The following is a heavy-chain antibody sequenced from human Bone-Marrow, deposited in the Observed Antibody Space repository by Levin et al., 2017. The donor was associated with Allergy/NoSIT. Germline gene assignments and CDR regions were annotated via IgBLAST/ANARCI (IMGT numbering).Heavy chain of an antibody. Sequence: PGESLKISCKVSGYTLSELAMHWVRQGPGKGLEWIGGFDPDEGETIYAQNFQGRVTMTEDISADTTYMELNTLRSDDTAVYYCARGPVIIAFGVAAIEYNWLDPWGQGTLVTVSS. V-gene: IGHV1-24*01. D-gene: IGHD3-3*01. CDR2: FDPDEGET. J-gene: IGHJ5*02. CDR1: GYTLSELA. CDR3: ARGPVIIAFGVAAIEYNWLDP.